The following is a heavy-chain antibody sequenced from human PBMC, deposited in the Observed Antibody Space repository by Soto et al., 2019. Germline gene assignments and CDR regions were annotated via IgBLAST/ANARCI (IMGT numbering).Heavy chain of an antibody. CDR1: GFPFGSHA. CDR2: VSGNGGTT. V-gene: IGHV3-23*01. Sequence: GGSLRLSCAASGFPFGSHAMSWVRQAPGKGLEWVSLVSGNGGTTNYADSVKGRFTISRDNSQKTLYLQMNSLRAEDTAIYYCAKGKAHTLFGVDTLFDYWGQGTLVTVSS. J-gene: IGHJ4*02. D-gene: IGHD3-3*01. CDR3: AKGKAHTLFGVDTLFDY.